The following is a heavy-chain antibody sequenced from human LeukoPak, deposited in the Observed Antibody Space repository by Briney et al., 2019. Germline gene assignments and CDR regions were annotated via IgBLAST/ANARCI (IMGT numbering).Heavy chain of an antibody. Sequence: QSGGSLRLSCAASGFTYSSYAMSWVRQAPGKGLEWVSAISGSGGSTYYADSVKGRFTISRDNSKNTLYLQMNSLRAEDTTVYYCAKASTIVPPLYYFDYWGQGTLVTVSS. CDR2: ISGSGGST. CDR3: AKASTIVPPLYYFDY. D-gene: IGHD3-22*01. CDR1: GFTYSSYA. J-gene: IGHJ4*02. V-gene: IGHV3-23*01.